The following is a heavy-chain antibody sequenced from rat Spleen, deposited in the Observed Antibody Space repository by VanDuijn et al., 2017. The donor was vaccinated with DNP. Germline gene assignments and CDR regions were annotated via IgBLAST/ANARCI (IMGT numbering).Heavy chain of an antibody. CDR3: ARGSTSIYWYFDF. CDR1: GFTFSDYN. J-gene: IGHJ1*01. CDR2: ISYEGSST. D-gene: IGHD3-1*01. V-gene: IGHV5-22*01. Sequence: EVQLVESGGGLVQPGRSLKLSCAASGFTFSDYNMAWVRQAPKKNLEWVASISYEGSSTYYGDSVKGRFTISRDNARNTLSLQMNSLRSEDTATYYCARGSTSIYWYFDFWGPGTMVTVSS.